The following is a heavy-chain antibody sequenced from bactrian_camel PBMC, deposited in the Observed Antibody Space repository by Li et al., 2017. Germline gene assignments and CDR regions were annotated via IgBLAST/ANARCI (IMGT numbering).Heavy chain of an antibody. CDR1: GLGLSRFC. J-gene: IGHJ4*01. Sequence: HVQLVESGGGSVQPGGPLTLQCVASGLGLSRFCMGWFRQAPGKEREGVATIDTDGSTRYADSVKGRFTISQDNFLNTLYLQMNSLKPEDTAMYYCAVDLRPWGTCLGAYDYNYWGQGTQVTVS. CDR2: IDTDGST. V-gene: IGHV3S53*01. CDR3: AVDLRPWGTCLGAYDYNY. D-gene: IGHD5*01.